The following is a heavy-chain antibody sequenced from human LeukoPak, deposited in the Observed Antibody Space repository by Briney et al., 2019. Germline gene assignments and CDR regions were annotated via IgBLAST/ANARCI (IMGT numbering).Heavy chain of an antibody. D-gene: IGHD5-18*01. CDR1: GFTFSTYS. V-gene: IGHV3-21*01. CDR3: ARGDTAMVPCY. J-gene: IGHJ4*02. Sequence: GGSLRLSCAASGFTFSTYSMNWVRQAPGKGLEWVSSISSSSNYIYYADSVKGRFTISRDNAKNSLYLQMNSLRAGDTAVYYCARGDTAMVPCYWGQGTLVTVSS. CDR2: ISSSSNYI.